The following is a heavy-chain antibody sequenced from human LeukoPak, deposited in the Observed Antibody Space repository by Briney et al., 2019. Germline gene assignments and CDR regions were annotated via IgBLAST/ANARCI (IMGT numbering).Heavy chain of an antibody. Sequence: GESLKISCKGSGYSFTSYWIGWVRQMPGKGLEGMGIIYPGDSDTRYSPSFQGQVPISAAKSISTAYLQWSSLKASDTAMYYCARHGSSTSPNWFDPWGQGTLVTVSS. CDR2: IYPGDSDT. CDR3: ARHGSSTSPNWFDP. D-gene: IGHD2-2*01. V-gene: IGHV5-51*01. J-gene: IGHJ5*02. CDR1: GYSFTSYW.